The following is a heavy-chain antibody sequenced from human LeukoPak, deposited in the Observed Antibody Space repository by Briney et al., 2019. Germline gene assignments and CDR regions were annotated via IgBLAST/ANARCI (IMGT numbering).Heavy chain of an antibody. V-gene: IGHV3-11*04. J-gene: IGHJ4*02. CDR2: INSAGNNI. CDR3: ATSRVFDY. Sequence: GGSLRLSCVASGFTFSDYFMSWIRQAPGKGLEWLSFINSAGNNIYYADSVKGRFTISRDNSKETLYLEVNSLRVEDTAIYYCATSRVFDYWGQGTLVAVSS. CDR1: GFTFSDYF.